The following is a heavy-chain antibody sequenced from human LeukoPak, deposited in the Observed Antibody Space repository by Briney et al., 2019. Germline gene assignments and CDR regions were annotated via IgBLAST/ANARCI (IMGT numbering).Heavy chain of an antibody. J-gene: IGHJ4*02. Sequence: GASLRLSCAASGFTFSNYAMSWVRQAPGKGLERVSAILGSGGSTYYADSVKGRFTVSRDNSKSTLYLQMNSLRAEDTALYYCAKWGDYDVLTGYYVPDYWGQGTLVTVSS. CDR2: ILGSGGST. CDR1: GFTFSNYA. D-gene: IGHD3-9*01. CDR3: AKWGDYDVLTGYYVPDY. V-gene: IGHV3-23*01.